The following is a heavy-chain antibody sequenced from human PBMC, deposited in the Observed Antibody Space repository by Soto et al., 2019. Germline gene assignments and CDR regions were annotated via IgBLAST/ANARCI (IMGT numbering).Heavy chain of an antibody. CDR2: IYYSGST. CDR1: GGSISSGDYY. J-gene: IGHJ6*02. D-gene: IGHD3-3*01. Sequence: SETLSLTCTVSGGSISSGDYYWSWIRQPPGKGLEWIGYIYYSGSTYYNPSLKSRVTISVDASKNQFSLKLSSVTAADTAVYYCARDKRITIFGVVIEGDPTDYYGMDVWGQGTTVTVSS. CDR3: ARDKRITIFGVVIEGDPTDYYGMDV. V-gene: IGHV4-30-4*01.